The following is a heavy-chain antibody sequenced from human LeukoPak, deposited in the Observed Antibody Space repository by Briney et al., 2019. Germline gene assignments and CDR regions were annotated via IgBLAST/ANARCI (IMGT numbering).Heavy chain of an antibody. CDR1: GYTFRNYG. CDR3: ARGGVSTSLFLKYYFDH. CDR2: ISAYNGDT. Sequence: ASVKVSCKASGYTFRNYGITWVRQAPGQGLEWMGWISAYNGDTNYAHGLQGRVPMTTDASTTTAYMELRNLRFDDTAVYYCARGGVSTSLFLKYYFDHWGQGTRVTVSS. D-gene: IGHD2-2*01. J-gene: IGHJ4*02. V-gene: IGHV1-18*01.